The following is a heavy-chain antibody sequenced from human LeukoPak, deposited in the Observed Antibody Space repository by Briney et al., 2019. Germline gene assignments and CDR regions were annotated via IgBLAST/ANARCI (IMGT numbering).Heavy chain of an antibody. V-gene: IGHV4-4*07. CDR3: GREAGDYDASGYPPSPYYFAL. CDR1: GGSITNYY. J-gene: IGHJ4*02. CDR2: IFSTGRN. Sequence: SETLSLTCTVSGGSITNYYWSWIRQPAGKGPEWLGRIFSTGRNNYNPSLKSRLLVSVDPSKNQFSLRLTSVTAATTAVYFCGREAGDYDASGYPPSPYYFALWGQGTLVTVS. D-gene: IGHD3-22*01.